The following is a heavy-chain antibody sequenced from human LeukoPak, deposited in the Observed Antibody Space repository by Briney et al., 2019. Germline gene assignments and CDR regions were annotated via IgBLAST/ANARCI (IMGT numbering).Heavy chain of an antibody. D-gene: IGHD2-2*01. CDR2: FDPEDGET. Sequence: ASVKVSCKVSGYTLTELSMHWVRQAPGKGLEWMGGFDPEDGETIYAQKFQGRVTMTEDTSTDTAYMELRRLRSDDTAVYYCARVPGGYCSSTSCYAGYFQHWGQGTLVTVSS. J-gene: IGHJ1*01. V-gene: IGHV1-24*01. CDR3: ARVPGGYCSSTSCYAGYFQH. CDR1: GYTLTELS.